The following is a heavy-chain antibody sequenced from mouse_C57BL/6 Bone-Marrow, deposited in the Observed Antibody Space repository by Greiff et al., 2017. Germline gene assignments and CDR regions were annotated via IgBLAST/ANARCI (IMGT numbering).Heavy chain of an antibody. V-gene: IGHV1-81*01. CDR1: GYTFTSYG. CDR3: ARKGDYGSRGDY. J-gene: IGHJ2*01. D-gene: IGHD1-1*01. CDR2: IYPRSGNT. Sequence: QVHVKQSGAELARPGASVKLSCKASGYTFTSYGISWVKQRTGQGLEWIGEIYPRSGNTYYNEKFKGKATLTADKSSSTAYMELRSLTSEDSAVYFCARKGDYGSRGDYWGQGTTLTVSS.